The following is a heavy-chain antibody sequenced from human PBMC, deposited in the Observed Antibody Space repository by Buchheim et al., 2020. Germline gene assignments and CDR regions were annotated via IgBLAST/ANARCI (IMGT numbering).Heavy chain of an antibody. J-gene: IGHJ4*02. CDR1: GGSFSGYY. CDR3: ARGKGDIVATSGFDY. D-gene: IGHD5-12*01. Sequence: QVQLQQWGAGLLKPSETLSLTCAVYGGSFSGYYWSWIRQPPGKGLEWIGEIHHSGSTNYNPSLKSRVPISVDTSQNQFSLKLSSVTAADTAVYDCARGKGDIVATSGFDYWGQGTL. CDR2: IHHSGST. V-gene: IGHV4-34*01.